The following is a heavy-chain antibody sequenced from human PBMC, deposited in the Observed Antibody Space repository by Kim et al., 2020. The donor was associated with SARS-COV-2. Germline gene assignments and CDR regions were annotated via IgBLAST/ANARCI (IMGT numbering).Heavy chain of an antibody. V-gene: IGHV3-48*02. D-gene: IGHD4-17*01. Sequence: ADSVKGRFTISRDNAKNSLYLQMNSLRDEDTAVYYWARGHGDYEFWFDPWGQGTLVTVSS. J-gene: IGHJ5*02. CDR3: ARGHGDYEFWFDP.